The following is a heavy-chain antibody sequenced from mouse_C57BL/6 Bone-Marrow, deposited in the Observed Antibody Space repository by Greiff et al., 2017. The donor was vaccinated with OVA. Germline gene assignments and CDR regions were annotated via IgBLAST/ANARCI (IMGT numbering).Heavy chain of an antibody. D-gene: IGHD2-2*01. V-gene: IGHV5-16*01. CDR1: GFTFSDYY. CDR3: AREGVTDYAMDY. Sequence: EVKVVESEGGLVQPGSSMKLSCTASGFTFSDYYMAWVRQVPEKGLEWVANINSDGSSTYYLDSLKSRFIISRDNAKNILYLQMSSLKSEDTATYYCAREGVTDYAMDYWGQGTSVTVSS. CDR2: INSDGSST. J-gene: IGHJ4*01.